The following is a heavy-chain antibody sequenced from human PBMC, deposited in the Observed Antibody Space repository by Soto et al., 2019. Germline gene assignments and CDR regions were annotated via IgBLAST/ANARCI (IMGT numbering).Heavy chain of an antibody. V-gene: IGHV1-69*01. J-gene: IGHJ6*02. D-gene: IGHD2-2*01. CDR1: GATLVSFP. CDR2: IIPIPGTA. Sequence: QVQLVQSGAEVKKPGSSVKVSCKASGATLVSFPITWVRQALGKGLEWVGGIIPIPGTANYAQRFQGRVTITGDESTSTAYMELSSLRSEDTAVYYCARSQGSSTSLEIYYYYYYGMDVWGQGTTVTVSS. CDR3: ARSQGSSTSLEIYYYYYYGMDV.